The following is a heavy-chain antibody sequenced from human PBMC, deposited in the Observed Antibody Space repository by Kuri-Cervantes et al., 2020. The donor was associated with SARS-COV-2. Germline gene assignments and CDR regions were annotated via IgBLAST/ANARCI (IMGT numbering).Heavy chain of an antibody. CDR1: GFNFNTYG. J-gene: IGHJ3*02. V-gene: IGHV3-30*02. CDR2: IRHDGSDK. D-gene: IGHD1-14*01. Sequence: GESLKISCATSGFNFNTYGMHWVRQAPGKGLEWVAFIRHDGSDKYYADSVKGRFTISRDNSKNTLYLQMNSLRAEDTAVYYCATKPPGVNDAFDIWGQGTMVTVSS. CDR3: ATKPPGVNDAFDI.